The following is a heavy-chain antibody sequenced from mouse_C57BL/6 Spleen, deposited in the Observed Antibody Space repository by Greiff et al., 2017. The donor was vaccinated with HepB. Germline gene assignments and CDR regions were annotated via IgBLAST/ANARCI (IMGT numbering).Heavy chain of an antibody. Sequence: EVQLQESGPGLVKPSQSLSLTCSVTGYSITSGYYWNWIRQFPGNKLEWMGYISYDGSNNYNPSLNNRISITRDTSKNQFFLKLNSVTTEDTATYYCASWDYDEDYAMDYWGQGTSVTVSS. J-gene: IGHJ4*01. D-gene: IGHD2-4*01. CDR3: ASWDYDEDYAMDY. CDR2: ISYDGSN. V-gene: IGHV3-6*01. CDR1: GYSITSGYY.